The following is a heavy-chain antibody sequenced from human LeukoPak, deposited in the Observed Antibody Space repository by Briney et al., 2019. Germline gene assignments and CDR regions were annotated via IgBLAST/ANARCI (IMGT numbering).Heavy chain of an antibody. CDR1: GYSFSTYW. J-gene: IGHJ3*02. Sequence: GESLKISCRGSGYSFSTYWDGWVRQMPGKGLEWMGIMYPGDSDTRYSPSFQGQFTISADKSISTAYLQWSSLKASDTAMYYCARRDGYNMGAFDIWGQGTMVTVSS. V-gene: IGHV5-51*01. D-gene: IGHD5-24*01. CDR3: ARRDGYNMGAFDI. CDR2: MYPGDSDT.